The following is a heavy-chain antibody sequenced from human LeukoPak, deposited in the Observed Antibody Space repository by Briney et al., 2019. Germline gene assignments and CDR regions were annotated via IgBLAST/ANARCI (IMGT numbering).Heavy chain of an antibody. CDR2: IKQDGSEK. CDR3: ARAEGYCSSTSCLNYYYYMDV. J-gene: IGHJ6*03. CDR1: GFTFSSYW. Sequence: GGSLRLSCAASGFTFSSYWMSWVRQAPGKGLEWVANIKQDGSEKYYVDSVKGRFTISRDNAKNSLYLQMNSLRAEDTAVYYCARAEGYCSSTSCLNYYYYMDVWGKGTTVTVSS. V-gene: IGHV3-7*01. D-gene: IGHD2-2*01.